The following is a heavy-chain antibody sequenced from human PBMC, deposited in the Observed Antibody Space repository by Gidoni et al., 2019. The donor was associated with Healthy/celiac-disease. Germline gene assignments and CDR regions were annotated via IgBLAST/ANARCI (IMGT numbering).Heavy chain of an antibody. J-gene: IGHJ2*01. CDR3: ARDLFYYDSSGYYRGWYFDL. CDR1: GFPFSSYW. CDR2: INSDGSST. Sequence: EVQLVESGGGLVQPGGSLRLSCAASGFPFSSYWLHWVRQAPGKGLVWVSRINSDGSSTSYADSVKGRFTISRDNAKNTLYLQMNSLRAEDTAVYYCARDLFYYDSSGYYRGWYFDLWGRGTLVTVSS. V-gene: IGHV3-74*01. D-gene: IGHD3-22*01.